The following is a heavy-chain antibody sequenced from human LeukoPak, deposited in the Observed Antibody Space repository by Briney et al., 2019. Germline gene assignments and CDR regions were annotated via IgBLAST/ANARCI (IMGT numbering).Heavy chain of an antibody. CDR2: IYYSGST. Sequence: SETLSLTCTVSGGSISSHYWSWIRQPPGKGLEWIGYIYYSGSTNYNPSLKSRVTISVDTSKNQFSLKLSSVTAADTAVYYCARTDILTGYSPNWFDPWGQGTLVTVSS. J-gene: IGHJ5*02. CDR3: ARTDILTGYSPNWFDP. CDR1: GGSISSHY. D-gene: IGHD3-9*01. V-gene: IGHV4-59*11.